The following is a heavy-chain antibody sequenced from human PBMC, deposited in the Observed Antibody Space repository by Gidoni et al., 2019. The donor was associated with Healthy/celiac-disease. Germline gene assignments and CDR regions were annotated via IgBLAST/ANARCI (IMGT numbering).Heavy chain of an antibody. J-gene: IGHJ3*02. CDR2: INHSGST. V-gene: IGHV4-34*01. Sequence: QPPGKGLEWIGEINHSGSTNYNPSLKSRVTISVDTSKNQFSLKLSSVTAADTAVYYCARRVRRAFDIWGQGTMVTVSS. CDR3: ARRVRRAFDI. D-gene: IGHD3-22*01.